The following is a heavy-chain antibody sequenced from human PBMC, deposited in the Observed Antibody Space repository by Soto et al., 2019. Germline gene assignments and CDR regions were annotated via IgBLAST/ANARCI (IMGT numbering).Heavy chain of an antibody. CDR2: IVPIFGTT. CDR3: ARVEAVAGLYNCHGLDV. CDR1: GGTFSNYA. D-gene: IGHD6-19*01. J-gene: IGHJ6*02. V-gene: IGHV1-69*12. Sequence: QVQLVQSGAEVKKPGSSVKVSCKVSGGTFSNYAIDWVRLAPGHGLEWMGGIVPIFGTTYYTQKFQGRATIIADDSTTTAYLEMSSLRSEDTAIYYCARVEAVAGLYNCHGLDVWGQGTAVTVSS.